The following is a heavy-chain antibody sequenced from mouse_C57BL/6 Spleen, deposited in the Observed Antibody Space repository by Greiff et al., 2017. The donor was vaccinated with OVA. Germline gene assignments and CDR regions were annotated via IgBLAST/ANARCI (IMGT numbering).Heavy chain of an antibody. CDR2: INPSNGGT. CDR1: GYTFTSYW. V-gene: IGHV1-53*01. D-gene: IGHD4-1*01. J-gene: IGHJ2*01. CDR3: ARWALGRYFDD. Sequence: QVQLQQSGTELVKPGASVKLSCKASGYTFTSYWMHWVKQRPGQGLEWIGNINPSNGGTNYNEKFKSKATLTVDKSSSTAYMQLSSLTSEDSAVDCGARWALGRYFDDWGQGTTLTVSS.